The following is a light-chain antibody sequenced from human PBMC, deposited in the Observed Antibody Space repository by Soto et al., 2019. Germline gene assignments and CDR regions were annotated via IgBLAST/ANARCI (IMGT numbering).Light chain of an antibody. CDR3: QQYHTSRT. CDR1: QSVSSDY. J-gene: IGKJ1*01. V-gene: IGKV3-20*01. Sequence: EIVLTQSPGTLSLSPGEGATLSCRASQSVSSDYLAWYQKKPGQAPRLLIYGASSRATGIPGRFSGSGSGTDFTLTISRLEPEDSAVYYCQQYHTSRTFGQGTKVDIK. CDR2: GAS.